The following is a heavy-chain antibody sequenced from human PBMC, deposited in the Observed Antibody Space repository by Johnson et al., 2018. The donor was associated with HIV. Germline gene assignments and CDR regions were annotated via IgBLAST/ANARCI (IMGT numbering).Heavy chain of an antibody. D-gene: IGHD2-2*01. CDR1: GFTFSSYA. CDR2: ISSDGSKK. CDR3: ARDGSTSCSDCFDAFDI. Sequence: QVQLVESGGGVVQPGRSLRLSCAASGFTFSSYAMHWVRQAPGKGLEWVAVISSDGSKKYYVDSVKGRFTISRDTSKNTLYLQMNSLRAEDTAVYYCARDGSTSCSDCFDAFDIWGQGTMVAVSS. J-gene: IGHJ3*02. V-gene: IGHV3-30*14.